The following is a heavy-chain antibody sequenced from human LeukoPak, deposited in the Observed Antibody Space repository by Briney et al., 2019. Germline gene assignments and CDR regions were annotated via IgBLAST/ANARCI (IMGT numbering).Heavy chain of an antibody. D-gene: IGHD6-6*01. CDR2: IYHSGST. J-gene: IGHJ4*02. Sequence: SETLSPTCTVSGGSISSGGYYWSWIRQPPGKGLEWIGYIYHSGSTYYNPSLKSRVTISVDRSKNQFSLKLSSVTAADTAVYYCARTSSIAARHDYWGQGTLVTVSS. CDR3: ARTSSIAARHDY. CDR1: GGSISSGGYY. V-gene: IGHV4-30-2*01.